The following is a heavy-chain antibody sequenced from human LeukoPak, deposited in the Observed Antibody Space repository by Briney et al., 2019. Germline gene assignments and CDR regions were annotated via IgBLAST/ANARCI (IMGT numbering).Heavy chain of an antibody. D-gene: IGHD5-24*01. J-gene: IGHJ3*02. Sequence: ASVKVSCKASGYTFTSYGISWVRQAPGQGLEWMGWINTNTGNPTYAQGFTGRFVFSLDTSVSTAYLQISSLKAEDTAVYYCARDLGDGYNFDAFDIWGQGTMVTVSS. CDR1: GYTFTSYG. CDR2: INTNTGNP. V-gene: IGHV7-4-1*02. CDR3: ARDLGDGYNFDAFDI.